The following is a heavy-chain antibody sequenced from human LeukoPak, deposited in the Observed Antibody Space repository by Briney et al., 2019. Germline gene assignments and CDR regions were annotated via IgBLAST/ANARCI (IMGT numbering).Heavy chain of an antibody. V-gene: IGHV4-59*01. CDR3: ARIMQTPWGMDV. CDR2: IYYSGTT. D-gene: IGHD2-15*01. Sequence: SETLSLTCAVYGGSFSGYYWSWIRQPPGKGLEYIGYIYYSGTTDYNPSLKSRVTISVDTSKNQFSLKVTSVSAADTAVYYCARIMQTPWGMDVWGQGTTVTVSS. CDR1: GGSFSGYY. J-gene: IGHJ6*02.